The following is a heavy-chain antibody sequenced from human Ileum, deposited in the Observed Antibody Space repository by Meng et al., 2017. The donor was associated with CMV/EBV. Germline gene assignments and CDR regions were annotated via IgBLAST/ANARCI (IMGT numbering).Heavy chain of an antibody. D-gene: IGHD3-10*01. J-gene: IGHJ4*02. CDR3: ARGEKGLLWFGEFPYYFDS. CDR1: GFTFISYS. CDR2: ISRSSSTI. Sequence: GGSLRLSGSASGFTFISYSMNWVGQAPGKGLEGVSYISRSSSTIYYAISLKGRFTISRDNAKNSLYLQMNSLRAEDTAVYYCARGEKGLLWFGEFPYYFDSRGQGTLVTVSS. V-gene: IGHV3-48*04.